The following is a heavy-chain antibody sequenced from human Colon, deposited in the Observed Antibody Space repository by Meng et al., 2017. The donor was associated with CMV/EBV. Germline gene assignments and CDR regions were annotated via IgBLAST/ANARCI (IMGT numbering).Heavy chain of an antibody. CDR1: GFTFTTYW. CDR2: INSDGSRT. CDR3: ARDLVGATADF. Sequence: GESLKISCAASGFTFTTYWMHWVRQVPGKGLVWVARINSDGSRTFYADSVRGRFTIPRDNAKNTLDLEMNSLRAEDTAVYHCARDLVGATADFWGQGTLVTVSS. J-gene: IGHJ1*01. D-gene: IGHD1-26*01. V-gene: IGHV3-74*01.